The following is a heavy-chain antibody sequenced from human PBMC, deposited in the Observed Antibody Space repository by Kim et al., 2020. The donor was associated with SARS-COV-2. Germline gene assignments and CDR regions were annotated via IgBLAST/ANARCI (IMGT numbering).Heavy chain of an antibody. CDR2: IWYDGSNK. D-gene: IGHD5-12*01. CDR3: ARDGRDGYNKDPFDY. Sequence: GGSLRLSCAASGFTFSSYGMHWVRQAPGKGLEWVAVIWYDGSNKYYADSVKGRFTISRDNSKNMMYLQMNSLRAEDTAVYYCARDGRDGYNKDPFDYWGQGTLVTVSS. V-gene: IGHV3-33*01. CDR1: GFTFSSYG. J-gene: IGHJ4*02.